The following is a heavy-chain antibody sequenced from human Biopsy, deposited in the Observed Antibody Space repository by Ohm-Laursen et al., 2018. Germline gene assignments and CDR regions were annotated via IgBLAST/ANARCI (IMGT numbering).Heavy chain of an antibody. J-gene: IGHJ4*02. Sequence: SSVKVSCKASGGTFSSFGISWVRQAPGQGLEWMGEINSMFGTTNYAQTFQGRVTITADESTSTAYVEVSSLRSEDTAVYYCAKRGVERGRPLAYWGQGTLVTVSS. CDR3: AKRGVERGRPLAY. V-gene: IGHV1-69*01. CDR2: INSMFGTT. D-gene: IGHD1-1*01. CDR1: GGTFSSFG.